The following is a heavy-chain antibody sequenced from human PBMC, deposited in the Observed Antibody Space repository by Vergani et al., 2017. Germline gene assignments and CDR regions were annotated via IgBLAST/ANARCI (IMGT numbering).Heavy chain of an antibody. D-gene: IGHD2-21*01. CDR1: ESSFISNE. J-gene: IGHJ4*02. CDR3: TRHXPCGDGSCLHFDH. CDR2: INPIDSKI. Sequence: EVMLVQSGAEVKKPGESLKISCKYSESSFISNEIAWVRQMSGKGLQWMGNINPIDSKIAYSPSFQGQAIMSLDKSITTAYRQWRSLKASDTAIYYCTRHXPCGDGSCLHFDHWGQGTHVTVAS. V-gene: IGHV5-51*03.